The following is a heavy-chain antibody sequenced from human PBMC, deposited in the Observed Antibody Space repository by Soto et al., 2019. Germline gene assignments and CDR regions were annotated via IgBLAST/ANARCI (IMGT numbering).Heavy chain of an antibody. D-gene: IGHD4-17*01. CDR3: ARLHATVTTRGDAFDI. J-gene: IGHJ3*02. Sequence: QLQLQESGPGLVKPSETLSLTCTVSGGSISSSSYYWGWIRQPPGKGLEWIGSIYYSGSTYYNPSLKSRVTISVDTSKNQFSLKLSSVTAADTAVYYCARLHATVTTRGDAFDIWGQGTMVTVSS. CDR2: IYYSGST. V-gene: IGHV4-39*01. CDR1: GGSISSSSYY.